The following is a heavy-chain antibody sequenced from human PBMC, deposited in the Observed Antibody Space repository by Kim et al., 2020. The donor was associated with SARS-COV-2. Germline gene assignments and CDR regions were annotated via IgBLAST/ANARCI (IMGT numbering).Heavy chain of an antibody. Sequence: ASVKVSCKVSGYTFTGYYMHWVRQAPGQGLEWMGWINPNSGGTNYAQKFQGRVTMTRDTSISTAYMELSRLRSDDTAVYYCAREGITMVRGVRSWFDPWGQGTLVTVSS. CDR2: INPNSGGT. D-gene: IGHD3-10*01. V-gene: IGHV1-2*02. CDR1: GYTFTGYY. CDR3: AREGITMVRGVRSWFDP. J-gene: IGHJ5*02.